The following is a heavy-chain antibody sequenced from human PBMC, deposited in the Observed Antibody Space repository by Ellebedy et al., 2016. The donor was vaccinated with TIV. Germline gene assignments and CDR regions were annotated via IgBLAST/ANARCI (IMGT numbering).Heavy chain of an antibody. CDR1: GFTFSSYA. CDR2: ISGSGGST. J-gene: IGHJ4*02. V-gene: IGHV3-23*01. CDR3: AKGSGYSSGWYGGDY. Sequence: GESLKISXAASGFTFSSYAMGWVRQAPGKGLEWVSAISGSGGSTHYADSVKGRFTISRDNSKNTLYLQMNSLRAEDTAVYYCAKGSGYSSGWYGGDYWGQGTLVTVSS. D-gene: IGHD6-19*01.